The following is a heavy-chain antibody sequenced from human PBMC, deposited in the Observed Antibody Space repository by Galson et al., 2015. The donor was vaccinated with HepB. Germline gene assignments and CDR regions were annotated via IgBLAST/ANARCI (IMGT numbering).Heavy chain of an antibody. D-gene: IGHD7-27*01. Sequence: SLRLSCAASGFTFSSYNMNWLRQAPGKGLEWVSYISSSGGGYIFYADSVKGRFTVSRDDAKNSLYLEMNSLRNEDTAVYYCARDKPNWGADYWGQGTLVTVSS. V-gene: IGHV3-48*02. CDR1: GFTFSSYN. CDR3: ARDKPNWGADY. J-gene: IGHJ4*02. CDR2: ISSSGGGYI.